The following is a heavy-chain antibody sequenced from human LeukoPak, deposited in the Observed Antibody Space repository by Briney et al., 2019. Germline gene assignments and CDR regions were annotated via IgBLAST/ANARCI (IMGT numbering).Heavy chain of an antibody. V-gene: IGHV1-8*01. CDR2: MNPNSGNT. D-gene: IGHD5-18*01. Sequence: ASVKVSCKASGYTFTSYDINWVRQATGQGLEWMGWMNPNSGNTGYAQKFQGRVTMTRNTSISTAYMELSSLRSEDTAVYYCARAPTRHTAMVELGGNGMDVWGKGTTVTVSS. CDR1: GYTFTSYD. J-gene: IGHJ6*04. CDR3: ARAPTRHTAMVELGGNGMDV.